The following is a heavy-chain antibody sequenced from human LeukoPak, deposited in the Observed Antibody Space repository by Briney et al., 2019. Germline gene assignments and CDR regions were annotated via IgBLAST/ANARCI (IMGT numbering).Heavy chain of an antibody. J-gene: IGHJ4*02. CDR1: GFTFSSFG. D-gene: IGHD5-18*01. Sequence: GGSLRLSCAASGFTFSSFGMHWVRQAPGKGLEWVALVWYDGGNKYYADSVKGRFTISRDNSKNTVYLQLNNLRVEDTAVYYCARYHTALNYWGQGTLVTASS. CDR2: VWYDGGNK. CDR3: ARYHTALNY. V-gene: IGHV3-33*01.